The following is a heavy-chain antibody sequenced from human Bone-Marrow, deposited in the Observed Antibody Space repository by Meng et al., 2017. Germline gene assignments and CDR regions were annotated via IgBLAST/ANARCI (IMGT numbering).Heavy chain of an antibody. J-gene: IGHJ4*02. D-gene: IGHD6-13*01. Sequence: SETLSLTCTVSGGSISSSSYYWGWIRQPPGKGLEWIGSIYYSGSTYYNPPLKSRVTISVDPSKNQFSLKLSSVTAADTAVYYCASDLRDSSSWYVRDPYYFDYWGQGTLVTVSS. CDR3: ASDLRDSSSWYVRDPYYFDY. CDR2: IYYSGST. V-gene: IGHV4-39*07. CDR1: GGSISSSSYY.